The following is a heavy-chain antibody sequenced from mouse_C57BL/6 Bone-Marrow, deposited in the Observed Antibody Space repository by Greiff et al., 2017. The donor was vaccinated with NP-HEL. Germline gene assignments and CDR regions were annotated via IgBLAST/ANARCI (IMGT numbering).Heavy chain of an antibody. D-gene: IGHD1-1*01. Sequence: EVQLVESGGGLVKPGGSLKLSCAASGFTFSDYGMHWVRQAPEKGLEWVAYISSGSSTIYYADTVKGRFTIPRDTAKNTLFLQRTSLRSEDTAMYYCATTVVAHYYAMDYWGQGTSVTVSS. CDR3: ATTVVAHYYAMDY. J-gene: IGHJ4*01. CDR1: GFTFSDYG. CDR2: ISSGSSTI. V-gene: IGHV5-17*01.